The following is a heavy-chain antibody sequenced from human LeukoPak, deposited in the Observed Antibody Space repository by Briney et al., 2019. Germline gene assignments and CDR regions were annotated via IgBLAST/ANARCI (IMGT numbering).Heavy chain of an antibody. V-gene: IGHV3-23*01. D-gene: IGHD3-3*02. CDR2: ISGGGAGT. J-gene: IGHJ4*02. Sequence: GGSLRLSCAASGFTFSSYAMTWVRQAPGKGLEWVSTISGGGAGTYYADSVKGRFTISRDNSKNTLYLQMNSLRAEDTAVYYCAKAPFMGGEDYWGQGTLVTVSS. CDR3: AKAPFMGGEDY. CDR1: GFTFSSYA.